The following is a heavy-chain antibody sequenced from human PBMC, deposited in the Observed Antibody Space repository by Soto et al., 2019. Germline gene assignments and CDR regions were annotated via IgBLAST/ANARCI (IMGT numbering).Heavy chain of an antibody. CDR3: ARVRERGVRAVAYYYYYYGMDV. D-gene: IGHD3-10*01. Sequence: QVQLVQSGAEVKKPGSSVKVSCKASGGTFSSYAISWVRQAPGQGLEWMGGIIPIFGTANYSQKFQGRVTITADESTNTDYMELSSLRSEDTAVYYCARVRERGVRAVAYYYYYYGMDVWGQGTTVTVSS. CDR1: GGTFSSYA. CDR2: IIPIFGTA. V-gene: IGHV1-69*01. J-gene: IGHJ6*02.